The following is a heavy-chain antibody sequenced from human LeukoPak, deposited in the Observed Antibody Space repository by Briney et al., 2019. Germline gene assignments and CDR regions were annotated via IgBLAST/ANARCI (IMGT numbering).Heavy chain of an antibody. Sequence: GGSLRLSCVASGFPFSSYWMTWVRQAPGKGLEWVSSISVNGGTTYYADSVKGRFTISRDSSKNTLYLQMNSLRAEDTAVYYCVKGGGNVRRYFEYWGQGTLVTVSS. J-gene: IGHJ4*02. V-gene: IGHV3-23*01. D-gene: IGHD4-23*01. CDR2: ISVNGGTT. CDR1: GFPFSSYW. CDR3: VKGGGNVRRYFEY.